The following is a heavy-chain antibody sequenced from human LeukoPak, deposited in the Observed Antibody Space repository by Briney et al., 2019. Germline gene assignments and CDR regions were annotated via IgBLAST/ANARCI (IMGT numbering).Heavy chain of an antibody. CDR1: GGSISSYY. V-gene: IGHV4-34*01. CDR2: INHSGST. Sequence: SETLSLTCTVYGGSISSYYWSWIRQPPGKGLEWIGEINHSGSTNYNPSLKSRVTISVDTSKNQFSLKLSSVTAADTAVYYCASARPNWGFAFDIWGQGTMVTVSS. CDR3: ASARPNWGFAFDI. D-gene: IGHD7-27*01. J-gene: IGHJ3*02.